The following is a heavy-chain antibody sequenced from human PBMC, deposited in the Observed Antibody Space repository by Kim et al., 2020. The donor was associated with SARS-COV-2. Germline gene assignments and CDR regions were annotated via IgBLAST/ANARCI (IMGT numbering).Heavy chain of an antibody. V-gene: IGHV4-59*01. CDR3: AGGKYYYGGSGNSRFWYFDL. Sequence: SETLSLTCTVSGGSISYYYWTWIRQPPGKGLEWVGYVFDSGSTNYNPAPKSRVTISLGTSKKQFTLQRTSVTAADAAVYYCAGGKYYYGGSGNSRFWYFDLWGRGTLVTVSS. J-gene: IGHJ2*01. CDR1: GGSISYYY. CDR2: VFDSGST. D-gene: IGHD3-22*01.